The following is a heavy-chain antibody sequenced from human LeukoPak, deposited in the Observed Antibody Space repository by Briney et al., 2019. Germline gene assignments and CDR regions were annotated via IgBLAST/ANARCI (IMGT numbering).Heavy chain of an antibody. V-gene: IGHV4-61*09. CDR2: INHSGST. Sequence: PSQTLSLTCTVSGGSISSGSYYWSWIRQPAGKGLEWIGEINHSGSTNYNPSLKSRVTISVDTSKNQFSLKLSSVTAADTAVYYCARVVYDFWSGASRNYFDYWGQGTLVTVSS. J-gene: IGHJ4*02. CDR1: GGSISSGSYY. D-gene: IGHD3-3*01. CDR3: ARVVYDFWSGASRNYFDY.